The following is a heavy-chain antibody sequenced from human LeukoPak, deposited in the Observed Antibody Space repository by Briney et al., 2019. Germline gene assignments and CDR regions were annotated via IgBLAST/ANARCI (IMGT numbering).Heavy chain of an antibody. D-gene: IGHD2-21*01. J-gene: IGHJ5*02. CDR2: INPSGGST. V-gene: IGHV1-46*01. Sequence: ASVKVSCKASGYTFASYYMHWVRQAPGQGLEWMGIINPSGGSTSYAQKFQGRVTMTRDTSTSTVYMELSSLRSEDTAVYYCARESRVFHWFDPWGQGTLVTVSS. CDR1: GYTFASYY. CDR3: ARESRVFHWFDP.